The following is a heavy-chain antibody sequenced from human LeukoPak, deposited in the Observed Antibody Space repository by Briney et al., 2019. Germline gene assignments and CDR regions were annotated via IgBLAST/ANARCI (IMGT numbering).Heavy chain of an antibody. CDR2: LIPILGIE. J-gene: IGHJ4*02. V-gene: IGHV1-69*04. Sequence: ASVKVSCKASAGTFSSYAISCVRQAAGQGIAWMGRLIPILGIENYAQKLQSRVTITADRSTSTAYMEPSSLRSEDTAVDYCARDKISGSSGVPNRVEFDYWGQGTLVTVSS. D-gene: IGHD1-26*01. CDR1: AGTFSSYA. CDR3: ARDKISGSSGVPNRVEFDY.